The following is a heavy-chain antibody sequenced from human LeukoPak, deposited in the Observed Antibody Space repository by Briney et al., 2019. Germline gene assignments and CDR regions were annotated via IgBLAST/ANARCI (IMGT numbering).Heavy chain of an antibody. CDR3: VRGMSRTTFDAFDI. J-gene: IGHJ3*02. CDR2: ISAYNGNP. V-gene: IGHV1-18*01. Sequence: ASVKVSCKASGGTFSSYAISWVRQAPGQGLEWMGWISAYNGNPNYAQKLQGRVTMTTDTSTSTAYMELRSLRSDDTAVYYCVRGMSRTTFDAFDIWGQGTMVTVSS. CDR1: GGTFSSYA. D-gene: IGHD2/OR15-2a*01.